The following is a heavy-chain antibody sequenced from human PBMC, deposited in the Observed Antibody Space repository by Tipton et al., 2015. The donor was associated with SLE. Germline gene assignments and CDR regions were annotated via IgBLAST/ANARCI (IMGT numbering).Heavy chain of an antibody. Sequence: TLSLTCTVSGYSISSGYYWGWIRQPPGKGLEWIGSIYHSGSTYYNPSLKSRVTISVDTSKNQFSLKLSSVTAADTAVYYCVRSYDYWGQGTPVTVSS. J-gene: IGHJ4*02. D-gene: IGHD1-26*01. CDR3: VRSYDY. V-gene: IGHV4-38-2*02. CDR1: GYSISSGYY. CDR2: IYHSGST.